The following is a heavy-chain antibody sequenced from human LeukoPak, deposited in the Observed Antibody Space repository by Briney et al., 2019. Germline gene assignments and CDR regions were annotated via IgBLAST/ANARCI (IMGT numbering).Heavy chain of an antibody. CDR3: ARDLGQYYDTSDNWFDP. V-gene: IGHV3-74*01. CDR2: INSDGVNT. D-gene: IGHD3-22*01. CDR1: GFTFSNYW. J-gene: IGHJ5*02. Sequence: GGSLRLSCAASGFTFSNYWMHWVRQAPGKGLVWVSRINSDGVNTSYADSVKGRFTISRDNAKNTLNLQMNSLRAEDTAVYYCARDLGQYYDTSDNWFDPWGQGTLVTVSS.